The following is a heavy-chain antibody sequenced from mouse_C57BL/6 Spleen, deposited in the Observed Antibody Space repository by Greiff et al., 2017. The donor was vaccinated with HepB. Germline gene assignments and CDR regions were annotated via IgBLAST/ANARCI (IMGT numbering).Heavy chain of an antibody. Sequence: ESGPGLVKPSQSLSLTCSVTGYSITSGYYWNWIRRFPGNKLEWMGYISYDGSNNYNPSLKNRISITRDTSKNQFFLKLNSVTTEDTATYYCARALYDYDVGDYAMDYWGQGTSVTVSS. CDR2: ISYDGSN. CDR1: GYSITSGYY. V-gene: IGHV3-6*01. CDR3: ARALYDYDVGDYAMDY. J-gene: IGHJ4*01. D-gene: IGHD2-4*01.